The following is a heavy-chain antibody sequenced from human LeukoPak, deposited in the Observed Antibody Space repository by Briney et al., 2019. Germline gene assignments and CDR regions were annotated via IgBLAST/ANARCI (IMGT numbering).Heavy chain of an antibody. Sequence: PGGSLRLSCAASGFTFSRYWMTWGRQAPGKGLEWVANIKQDGSEKYYVDSVKGRFTISRDNAKNSLYLQMSSLRAEDSAVYYCAGGRDVYRYWGQGTLVTVSS. CDR3: AGGRDVYRY. CDR1: GFTFSRYW. V-gene: IGHV3-7*01. D-gene: IGHD5-24*01. CDR2: IKQDGSEK. J-gene: IGHJ4*02.